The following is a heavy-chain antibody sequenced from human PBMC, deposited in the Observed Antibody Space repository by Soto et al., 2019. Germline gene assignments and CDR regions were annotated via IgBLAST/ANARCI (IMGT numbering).Heavy chain of an antibody. Sequence: ASVKVSCKASGYTFTSYGISWVRQAPGQGLEWMGWISAYNGNTNYAQKLQGRVTMTTDTSTSTAYMELRSLRSDDTAVYYCARVRYYEFWSGYQYFQFWGQGTLVTVSS. CDR1: GYTFTSYG. V-gene: IGHV1-18*01. D-gene: IGHD3-3*01. CDR2: ISAYNGNT. J-gene: IGHJ1*01. CDR3: ARVRYYEFWSGYQYFQF.